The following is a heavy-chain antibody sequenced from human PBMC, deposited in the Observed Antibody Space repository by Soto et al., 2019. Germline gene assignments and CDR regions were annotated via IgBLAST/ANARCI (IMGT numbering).Heavy chain of an antibody. D-gene: IGHD2-15*01. CDR1: GVTFSSYE. J-gene: IGHJ4*02. Sequence: GGSLRVYCTASGVTFSSYEMNWVRQAPGKGLEWVSYISSSGSTIYYADSVKGRFTISRDNAKNSLYLQMNSLRAEDTAVYYCARDETGIPVVAAYFDYWGQGTLVTVS. V-gene: IGHV3-48*03. CDR3: ARDETGIPVVAAYFDY. CDR2: ISSSGSTI.